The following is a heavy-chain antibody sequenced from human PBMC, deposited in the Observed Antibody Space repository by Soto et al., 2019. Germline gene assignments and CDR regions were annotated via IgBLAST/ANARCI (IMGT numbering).Heavy chain of an antibody. V-gene: IGHV1-69*02. CDR1: GGTFSSYT. Sequence: SVKVSCKASGGTFSSYTISWVRQAPGQGLEWMGRIIPILGIANYAQKFQGRVTITADKSTSTAYMELSSLRSEDTAVYYCARGDYGDDEYYYYYMDVWGKGTTVTVSS. J-gene: IGHJ6*03. CDR3: ARGDYGDDEYYYYYMDV. CDR2: IIPILGIA. D-gene: IGHD4-17*01.